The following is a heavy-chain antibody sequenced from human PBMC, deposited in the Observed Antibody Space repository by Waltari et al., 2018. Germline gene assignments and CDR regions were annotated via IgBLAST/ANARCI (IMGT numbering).Heavy chain of an antibody. CDR3: AKEALARTDY. Sequence: EVQLVESGGGLVQPGGSLSLSCAAPGFTFSSYAMSWVRQSPGRGVGCDSAISGSGGRTYYEDSVTGRFTISRDNAKNTLYLQMNSLRAEDTAVYYCAKEALARTDYWGQGTLVTVSS. CDR2: ISGSGGRT. J-gene: IGHJ4*02. D-gene: IGHD6-6*01. V-gene: IGHV3-23*04. CDR1: GFTFSSYA.